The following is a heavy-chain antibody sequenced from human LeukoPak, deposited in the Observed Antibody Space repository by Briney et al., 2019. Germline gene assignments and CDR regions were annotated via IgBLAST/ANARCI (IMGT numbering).Heavy chain of an antibody. J-gene: IGHJ4*02. D-gene: IGHD2-2*01. V-gene: IGHV1-18*01. CDR2: ISAYNGNT. CDR1: GYTFTSYG. Sequence: GASVKVSCKASGYTFTSYGISWVRQAPGQGLEWMGWISAYNGNTNYAQKLQGRVTMTTDTSTSTAYMELRSLRSDNTAVYYCARVRRYCSSTCCYAPLFDYWGQGTLVTVSS. CDR3: ARVRRYCSSTCCYAPLFDY.